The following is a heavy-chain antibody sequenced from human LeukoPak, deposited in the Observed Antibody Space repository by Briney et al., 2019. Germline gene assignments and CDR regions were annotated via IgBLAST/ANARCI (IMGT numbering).Heavy chain of an antibody. D-gene: IGHD6-19*01. J-gene: IGHJ1*01. V-gene: IGHV3-9*01. Sequence: GGSLRLSCAASGFTFDNYAMNWVRHVPGKGLEWISLISWNSGTIGYADSVKGRFTISRDNANNFLYLQMNSLRAEDTALYYCARAYKDRSLAGKKEFFQHWGQGTLVTASS. CDR2: ISWNSGTI. CDR3: ARAYKDRSLAGKKEFFQH. CDR1: GFTFDNYA.